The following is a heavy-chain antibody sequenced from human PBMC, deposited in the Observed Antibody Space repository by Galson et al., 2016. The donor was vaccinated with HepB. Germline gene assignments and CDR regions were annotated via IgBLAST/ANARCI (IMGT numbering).Heavy chain of an antibody. J-gene: IGHJ2*01. V-gene: IGHV1-69*13. CDR3: ARDESAAHWFFDL. Sequence: SVKVSCKASGGTFGNSAIHWIRQAPGQGLQWMGGITPLFGTTDYGQAFEGRVSITADDSNDVVYMEMSSLSSEDTATYFCARDESAAHWFFDLWGRGTPITVSS. CDR2: ITPLFGTT. CDR1: GGTFGNSA.